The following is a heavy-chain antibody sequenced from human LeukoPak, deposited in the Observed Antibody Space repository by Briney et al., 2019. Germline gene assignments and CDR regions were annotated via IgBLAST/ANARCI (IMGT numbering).Heavy chain of an antibody. V-gene: IGHV1-58*02. CDR1: GFTFTSSA. Sequence: TSVKVSCKASGFTFTSSAMQWVRQARGQRLEWIGWIVVGSGNTNYAQKFQERVTITRDMSTSTAYMELSSSRSEDTAVYYCAATSGSLVVYDYYMDVWGKGTTVTVSS. D-gene: IGHD1-26*01. CDR2: IVVGSGNT. J-gene: IGHJ6*03. CDR3: AATSGSLVVYDYYMDV.